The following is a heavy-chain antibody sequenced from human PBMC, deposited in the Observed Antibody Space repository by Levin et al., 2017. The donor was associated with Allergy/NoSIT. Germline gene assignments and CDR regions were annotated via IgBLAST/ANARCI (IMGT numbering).Heavy chain of an antibody. CDR3: ARGRSSSGWSPTYYYGMDV. CDR2: ISAYNGNT. Sequence: ASVKVSCKASGYTFTSYGISWVRQAPGQGLEWMGWISAYNGNTNYAQKLQGRVTMTTDTSTSTAYMELRSLRSDDTAVYYCARGRSSSGWSPTYYYGMDVWGQGTTVTVSS. V-gene: IGHV1-18*01. J-gene: IGHJ6*02. CDR1: GYTFTSYG. D-gene: IGHD6-19*01.